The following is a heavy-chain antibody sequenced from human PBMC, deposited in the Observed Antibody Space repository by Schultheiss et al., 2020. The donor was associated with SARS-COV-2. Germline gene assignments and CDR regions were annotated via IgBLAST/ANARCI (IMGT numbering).Heavy chain of an antibody. Sequence: GGSLRLSCAASGFTFSSKYMNWVRQAPGKGLEWVAVIYSGGSTYYADSVKGRFTIARDNSKNTLYLQMNSLRAEDTAVYYCARFVAAAFGYYYYGMDVWGQGTTVTVSS. CDR1: GFTFSSKY. J-gene: IGHJ6*02. CDR2: IYSGGST. CDR3: ARFVAAAFGYYYYGMDV. V-gene: IGHV3-53*01. D-gene: IGHD6-13*01.